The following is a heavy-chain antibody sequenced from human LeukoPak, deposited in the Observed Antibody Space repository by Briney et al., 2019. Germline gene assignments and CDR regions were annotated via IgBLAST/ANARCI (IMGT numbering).Heavy chain of an antibody. CDR3: AKTPIAAADSRPYYFDY. V-gene: IGHV3-9*03. CDR2: ISWNSGSI. J-gene: IGHJ4*02. Sequence: PGGSLRLSCAASGFTFDDYAMHWVRQAPGKGLEWVSGISWNSGSIGYADSVKGRFTISRDNAKNSLYLQMNSLRAEDMALYYCAKTPIAAADSRPYYFDYWGQGTVVSVSS. D-gene: IGHD6-13*01. CDR1: GFTFDDYA.